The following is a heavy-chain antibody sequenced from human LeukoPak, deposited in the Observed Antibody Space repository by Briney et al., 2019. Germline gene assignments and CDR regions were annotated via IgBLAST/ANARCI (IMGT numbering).Heavy chain of an antibody. Sequence: PGGSLRLSCAASGFTFSSYSMNWVRQAPGKGLEWVSYISSSSSTIYYADSVKGRFTISRDNAKNSLYLQMNSLRAEDTAVYYCAREYKYGVYYDILTGYYRLPFDYWGQGTLVTVSS. CDR2: ISSSSSTI. CDR3: AREYKYGVYYDILTGYYRLPFDY. D-gene: IGHD3-9*01. V-gene: IGHV3-48*04. CDR1: GFTFSSYS. J-gene: IGHJ4*02.